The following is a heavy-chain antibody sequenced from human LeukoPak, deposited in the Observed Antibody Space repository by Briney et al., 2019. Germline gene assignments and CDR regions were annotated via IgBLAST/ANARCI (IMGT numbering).Heavy chain of an antibody. J-gene: IGHJ4*02. CDR2: ISGSGGST. D-gene: IGHD6-19*01. CDR1: GFTFSSYA. CDR3: AKGSGKQWLVLYPLDY. V-gene: IGHV3-23*01. Sequence: GGSLRLSCAASGFTFSSYAMSWVRQAPGKGLEWVSAISGSGGSTYYADSVKGRFTISRDNSKNTLHLQMNSLRAEDTAVYYCAKGSGKQWLVLYPLDYWGQGTLVTVSS.